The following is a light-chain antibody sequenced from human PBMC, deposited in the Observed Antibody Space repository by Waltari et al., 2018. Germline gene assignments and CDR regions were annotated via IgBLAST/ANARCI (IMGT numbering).Light chain of an antibody. V-gene: IGKV1-16*02. J-gene: IGKJ2*01. Sequence: DIQLTQSPSSLSASVGDRVTITCRAGQGIRKSLTWFQQKPGTVPKSLIYDASNLQSGVPAKFSGSGSGTDFSLTISSLQPDDFATYYCQQYEAHPFTFGQGTTLEVK. CDR2: DAS. CDR1: QGIRKS. CDR3: QQYEAHPFT.